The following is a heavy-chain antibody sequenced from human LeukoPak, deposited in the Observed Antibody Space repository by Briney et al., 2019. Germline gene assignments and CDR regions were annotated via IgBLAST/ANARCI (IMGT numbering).Heavy chain of an antibody. CDR1: GYTFTSYG. J-gene: IGHJ6*02. CDR3: AKMDIVVVPAVLSGNYYYYGMDV. D-gene: IGHD2-2*03. CDR2: ISAYNGNT. Sequence: GASVKVSCKASGYTFTSYGISWVRQAPGQGLEWMGWISAYNGNTNYAQKLQGRVTMTTDTSTSTAYMELSRLRSDDTAVCYCAKMDIVVVPAVLSGNYYYYGMDVWGQGTTVTVSS. V-gene: IGHV1-18*01.